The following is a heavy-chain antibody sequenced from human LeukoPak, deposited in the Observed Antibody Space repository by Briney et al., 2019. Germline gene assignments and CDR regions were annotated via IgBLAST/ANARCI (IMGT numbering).Heavy chain of an antibody. D-gene: IGHD1-14*01. Sequence: PSQTLSLTCTVSGGSISSGSYYWSWIRQPAGKGLEWIGRIYTSGSTNYNPSLKSRVTISVDTSKDQFSLKLSSVTAADTAVYYCARVGTYYRTAVDYYFDYWGQGTLVTVSS. J-gene: IGHJ4*02. V-gene: IGHV4-61*02. CDR3: ARVGTYYRTAVDYYFDY. CDR2: IYTSGST. CDR1: GGSISSGSYY.